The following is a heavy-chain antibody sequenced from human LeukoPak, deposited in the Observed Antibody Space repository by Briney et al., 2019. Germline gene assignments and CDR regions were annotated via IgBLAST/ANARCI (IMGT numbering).Heavy chain of an antibody. CDR3: ARLAAAGTLNWFDP. J-gene: IGHJ5*02. CDR2: IEQDGSEK. Sequence: PGGSLRLSCAASGFTFSSYWMSWVRQAPGKGLEWVANIEQDGSEKYYVDSVKGRFTISRDNAKNSLYLQMNSLRAEDTAVYYCARLAAAGTLNWFDPWGQGTLVTVSS. V-gene: IGHV3-7*01. CDR1: GFTFSSYW. D-gene: IGHD6-13*01.